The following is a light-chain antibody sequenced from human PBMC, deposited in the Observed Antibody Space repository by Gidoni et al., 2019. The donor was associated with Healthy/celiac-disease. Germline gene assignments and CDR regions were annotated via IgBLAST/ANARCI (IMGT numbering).Light chain of an antibody. V-gene: IGKV1-39*01. CDR1: QSISSY. CDR3: QQSYSTLMYT. Sequence: DIQMTPSPSSLSASVGDRVTITCRASQSISSYLNWYQQKPGKAPKLLIYAASSLQSGVPSRFSGSGSGTDFTLTISSLQPEDFATYYCQQSYSTLMYTFGQXTKLEIK. CDR2: AAS. J-gene: IGKJ2*01.